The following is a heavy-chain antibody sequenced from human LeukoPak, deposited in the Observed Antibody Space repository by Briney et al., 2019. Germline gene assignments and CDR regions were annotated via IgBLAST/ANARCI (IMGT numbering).Heavy chain of an antibody. CDR1: GFTFSSYA. V-gene: IGHV3-23*01. CDR3: AKREPDYYYFYLDV. D-gene: IGHD1-14*01. CDR2: ISGSGRST. Sequence: GGSLRLSCAASGFTFSSYAMSWVPQTPGKGLEWVSTISGSGRSTYYADSVKDRFTISRDNSKNTLYLQMNSLRAEDTAVYYCAKREPDYYYFYLDVWGKGTAVTVSS. J-gene: IGHJ6*03.